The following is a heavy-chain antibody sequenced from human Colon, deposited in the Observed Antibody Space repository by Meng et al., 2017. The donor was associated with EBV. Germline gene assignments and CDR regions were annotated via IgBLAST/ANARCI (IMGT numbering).Heavy chain of an antibody. CDR3: ARGSYYTWAT. D-gene: IGHD3-10*01. Sequence: QMQRQESDPGLVKSSETLSLTCELSGGSIISNDHWWSGVRQPPGKGPEWIGEIHHSGTTNYNPSFKSRVTMSIDTWKNRFSLDLTSVTAADTAVYYCARGSYYTWATWGQGTLVTVSS. CDR2: IHHSGTT. CDR1: GGSIISNDHW. V-gene: IGHV4/OR15-8*02. J-gene: IGHJ5*02.